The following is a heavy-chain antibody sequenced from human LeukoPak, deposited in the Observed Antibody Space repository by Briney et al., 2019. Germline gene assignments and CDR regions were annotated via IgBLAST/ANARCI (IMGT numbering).Heavy chain of an antibody. J-gene: IGHJ1*01. V-gene: IGHV4-4*08. D-gene: IGHD3-22*01. CDR1: GGSISSYY. CDR3: ARESSPYYYDTSGAVY. Sequence: SETLSLTCTVSGGSISSYYWSWIRQPPGKGLEWIGYIYTSGSTNYNPSLKSRVTISVDTSKNQFSLKLSSVAAADTAVFYCARESSPYYYDTSGAVYWGQGTLVTVSS. CDR2: IYTSGST.